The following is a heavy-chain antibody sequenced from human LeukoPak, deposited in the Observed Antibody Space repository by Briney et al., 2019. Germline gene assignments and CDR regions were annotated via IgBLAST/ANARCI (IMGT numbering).Heavy chain of an antibody. CDR2: INPNSGGT. Sequence: ASVKVSCKASGYTFTSYDINWVRQAPGQGLEWMGWINPNSGGTNYAQKFQGRVTMTRDTSISTAYMELSRLRSDDTAVYYCASFCYDSSGYPVGPWGQGTLVTVSS. V-gene: IGHV1-2*02. CDR3: ASFCYDSSGYPVGP. D-gene: IGHD3-22*01. CDR1: GYTFTSYD. J-gene: IGHJ5*02.